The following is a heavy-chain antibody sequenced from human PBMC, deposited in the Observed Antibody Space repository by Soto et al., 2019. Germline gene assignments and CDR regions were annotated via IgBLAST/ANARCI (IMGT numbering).Heavy chain of an antibody. J-gene: IGHJ4*02. CDR3: SSGSLDY. CDR1: GGSISGSSFY. V-gene: IGHV4-39*07. Sequence: NPSETLSLTCAVSGGSISGSSFYWGWIRQPPEKGLESIGSIHYSGSTYYNPSLKSRVTMSVDTSKNQFSLRAEDSASYYCAKEDTSSGSLDYWGQGALVTVSS. D-gene: IGHD6-19*01. CDR2: IHYSGST.